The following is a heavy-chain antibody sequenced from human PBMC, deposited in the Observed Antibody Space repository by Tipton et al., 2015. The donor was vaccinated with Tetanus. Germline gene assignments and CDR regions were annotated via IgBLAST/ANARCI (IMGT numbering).Heavy chain of an antibody. D-gene: IGHD6-19*01. J-gene: IGHJ4*02. Sequence: TLSLTCTVSGGSISSGGYYWSWIRQHPGKGLEWIGDIYSSGSTYSNPSLKGRVTISVDTSKNQFSLKLNSVTVADTAVYYCVRVTGSSSGRGDYWGQGTLVTVSS. CDR3: VRVTGSSSGRGDY. CDR2: IYSSGST. V-gene: IGHV4-31*03. CDR1: GGSISSGGYY.